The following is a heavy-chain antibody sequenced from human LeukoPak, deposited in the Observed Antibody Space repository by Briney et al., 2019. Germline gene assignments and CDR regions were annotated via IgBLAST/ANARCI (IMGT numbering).Heavy chain of an antibody. CDR1: GDSISSNSYF. J-gene: IGHJ4*02. Sequence: PSETLSLTCTVSGDSISSNSYFWGWIRQSPGKGLEWIASIYYSGNTYYNPSLKSRVTISVDTSKNQFSLKLSSVTAADTAVYYCARRGYSGGFYTRWGQGTLVTVSS. CDR2: IYYSGNT. V-gene: IGHV4-39*07. CDR3: ARRGYSGGFYTR. D-gene: IGHD6-19*01.